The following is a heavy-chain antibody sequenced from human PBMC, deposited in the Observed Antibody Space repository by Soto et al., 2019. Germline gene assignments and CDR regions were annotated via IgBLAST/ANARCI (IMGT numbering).Heavy chain of an antibody. Sequence: PSETLSLTCTVSGDSISAYSWSWVRQPPGKGLEWIGNIHYNGNTKYNPSLKSRVTMSVDTSKNQFSLRLISVTAADTAIYFCARERNLGRRLQPLDFWGQGTLVT. D-gene: IGHD1-1*01. J-gene: IGHJ4*02. CDR1: GDSISAYS. CDR2: IHYNGNT. V-gene: IGHV4-59*01. CDR3: ARERNLGRRLQPLDF.